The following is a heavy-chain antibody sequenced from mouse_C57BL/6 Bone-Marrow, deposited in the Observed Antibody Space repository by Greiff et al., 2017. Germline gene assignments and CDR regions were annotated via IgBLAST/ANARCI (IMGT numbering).Heavy chain of an antibody. CDR1: GYTFTSYW. V-gene: IGHV1-64*01. CDR3: ARPIVKVGDAMDQ. J-gene: IGHJ4*01. Sequence: QVQPQQPGAELVKPGASVKLSCKASGYTFTSYWMPWVKQRPGQGLECIGMIHPNSGSTNYNEKFKSKATLTVDKSSSTAYMQLSRLTSEDSAVCYCARPIVKVGDAMDQWGQRTSVTSSS. CDR2: IHPNSGST. D-gene: IGHD2-5*01.